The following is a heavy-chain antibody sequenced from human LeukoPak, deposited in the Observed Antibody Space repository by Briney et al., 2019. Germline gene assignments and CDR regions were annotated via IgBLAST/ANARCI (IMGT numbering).Heavy chain of an antibody. Sequence: SETLSLTCTVSGGSISSYYWSWIRQPAGKGLEWIGRIYSSGTTSYNPSLRSRVTMSVDTSKNQFSLNLSSVTAADTAVYYCASLDSSGYFDYWGQGTLVTVSS. D-gene: IGHD3-22*01. V-gene: IGHV4-4*07. CDR1: GGSISSYY. J-gene: IGHJ4*02. CDR2: IYSSGTT. CDR3: ASLDSSGYFDY.